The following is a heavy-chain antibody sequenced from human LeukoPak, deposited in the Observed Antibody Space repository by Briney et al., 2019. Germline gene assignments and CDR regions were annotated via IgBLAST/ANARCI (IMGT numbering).Heavy chain of an antibody. CDR2: IYTSGST. V-gene: IGHV4-4*07. CDR1: GGSISSYY. CDR3: ARVGYDSSYSPEYFQH. D-gene: IGHD3-22*01. Sequence: KPSETLSLTCTVSGGSISSYYWSWIRQPAGKGLEWIGRIYTSGSTTYNPSLKRRVTMSVATSKNQFSLKLSSVTAAATAVYYCARVGYDSSYSPEYFQHWGQGTLVTVSS. J-gene: IGHJ1*01.